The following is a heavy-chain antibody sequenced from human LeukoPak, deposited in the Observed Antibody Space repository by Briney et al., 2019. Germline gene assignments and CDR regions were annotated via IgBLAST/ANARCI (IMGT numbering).Heavy chain of an antibody. CDR2: VYYSGSS. J-gene: IGHJ3*02. Sequence: PSETLALTCIVSGGSMNNFFWTWIRQTPKKRLEWIGYVYYSGSSKYNPSLERRVTISLDTSKNQFSLRLTSVTAADTAIYYCARGSEEVSTISEAFDIWGQGTAVTVSS. CDR3: ARGSEEVSTISEAFDI. CDR1: GGSMNNFF. V-gene: IGHV4-59*01. D-gene: IGHD5-24*01.